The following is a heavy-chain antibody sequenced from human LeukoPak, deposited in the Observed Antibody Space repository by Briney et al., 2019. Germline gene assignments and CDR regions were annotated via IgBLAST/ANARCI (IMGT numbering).Heavy chain of an antibody. CDR1: GGTFSSYA. V-gene: IGHV1-69*05. CDR3: ARSGGYCSSTSCLIWFDP. D-gene: IGHD2-2*01. Sequence: GASVTLSCTASGGTFSSYAMSWVRQAPGQGLEWIGRIIPIFGTANYAQTVKGRVTITTDESKSTVYMELSSLRSEDTAVYYCARSGGYCSSTSCLIWFDPWGQGTQGNVFS. CDR2: IIPIFGTA. J-gene: IGHJ5*02.